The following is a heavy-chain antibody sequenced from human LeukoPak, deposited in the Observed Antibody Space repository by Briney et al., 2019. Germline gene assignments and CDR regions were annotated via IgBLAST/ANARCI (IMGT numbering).Heavy chain of an antibody. D-gene: IGHD6-19*01. CDR2: IIPIFGTA. V-gene: IGHV1-69*06. CDR1: GYTFTSYG. Sequence: SVKVSCKASGYTFTSYGISWVRRAPGQGLEWMGGIIPIFGTANYAQKFQGRVTITADKSTSTAYMELSSLRSEDTAVYYCARGGKQWLGYYYYYMDVWGKGTTVTVSS. CDR3: ARGGKQWLGYYYYYMDV. J-gene: IGHJ6*03.